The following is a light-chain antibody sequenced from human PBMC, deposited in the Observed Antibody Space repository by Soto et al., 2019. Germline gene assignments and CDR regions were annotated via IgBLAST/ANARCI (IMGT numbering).Light chain of an antibody. CDR2: AAS. Sequence: DIQMTQSPSSLSASVGDRVTITYRASQSISSYLNWYQQKPGKAHKLLIYAASSLQSGVPSRFSGSGSGTDFTLTISSLQPEDFATYYCQQSYSTPFTFGPGTKVDI. J-gene: IGKJ3*01. V-gene: IGKV1-39*01. CDR3: QQSYSTPFT. CDR1: QSISSY.